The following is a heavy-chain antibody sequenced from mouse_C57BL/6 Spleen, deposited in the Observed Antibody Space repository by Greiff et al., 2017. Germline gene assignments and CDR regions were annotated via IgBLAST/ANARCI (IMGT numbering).Heavy chain of an antibody. Sequence: QVQLQQPGAELVKPGASVKLSCKASGYTFTSYWMQWVKQRPGQGLEWIGEIDPSDSYTNYNQKFKGKATLTVDTSSSTAYMQLSSLTSEDSAVYYCARADDGYYAYFDYWGQGTTLTVSS. J-gene: IGHJ2*01. D-gene: IGHD2-3*01. CDR1: GYTFTSYW. V-gene: IGHV1-50*01. CDR3: ARADDGYYAYFDY. CDR2: IDPSDSYT.